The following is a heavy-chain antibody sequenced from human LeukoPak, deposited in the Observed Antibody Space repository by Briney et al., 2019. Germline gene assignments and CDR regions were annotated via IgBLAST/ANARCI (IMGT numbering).Heavy chain of an antibody. CDR3: ARVRYCSGGSCYPSYYYYGMDV. D-gene: IGHD2-15*01. CDR2: ISAYNGNT. Sequence: ASVKVSCKASGYTFTSYGISWVRQAPGQGLEWMGWISAYNGNTNYAQKLQGRVTMTTDTSTSTAYMELRSLRSDDTAAYYGARVRYCSGGSCYPSYYYYGMDVWGQGTTVTVSS. V-gene: IGHV1-18*01. CDR1: GYTFTSYG. J-gene: IGHJ6*02.